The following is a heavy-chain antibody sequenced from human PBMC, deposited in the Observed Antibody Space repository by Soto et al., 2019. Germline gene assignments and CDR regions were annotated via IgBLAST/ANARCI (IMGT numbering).Heavy chain of an antibody. CDR1: GFSLSTSGVG. CDR3: AHSASSRIRCSGSWYLDL. V-gene: IGHV2-5*02. CDR2: IYWDDDK. Sequence: QITLKESGPTLVKPTQTLTLTCTFSGFSLSTSGVGVGWIRQPPGKALEWLALIYWDDDKRYSPSLKSRITHNEDTSKIQIVLTMTTVDPVYTAAYSGAHSASSRIRCSGSWYLDLWGRGTLVTFSS. D-gene: IGHD2-15*01. J-gene: IGHJ2*01.